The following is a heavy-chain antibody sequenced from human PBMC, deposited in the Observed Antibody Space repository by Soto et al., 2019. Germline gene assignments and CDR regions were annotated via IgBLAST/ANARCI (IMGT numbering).Heavy chain of an antibody. V-gene: IGHV1-8*01. D-gene: IGHD3-10*01. J-gene: IGHJ5*01. Sequence: QVQLVQSGAEVKKPGASVKVSCKASGYTFANYDINWVRQATEQGLEWIGWMNPNSGNTGYIEKLQGRITMTRDTSTSTAYMELTSLTSEDTAVYYCARCATMVREGYDSWGQGTLVTVSS. CDR1: GYTFANYD. CDR2: MNPNSGNT. CDR3: ARCATMVREGYDS.